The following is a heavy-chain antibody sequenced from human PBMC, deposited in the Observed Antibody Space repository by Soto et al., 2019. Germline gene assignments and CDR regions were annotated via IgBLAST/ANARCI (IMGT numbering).Heavy chain of an antibody. J-gene: IGHJ4*02. CDR3: SYNGLDNSPSAIDF. D-gene: IGHD2-8*01. CDR2: LSTSGTIR. CDR1: GFTLSNSA. Sequence: AGGSLRLSCAASGFTLSNSAMSWVRQAPGKGLEWLSVLSTSGTIRYYADSVKGRFTISRDNFKNTLYLQLNSLRAEDTAVYYCSYNGLDNSPSAIDFWGPGSLVTVSS. V-gene: IGHV3-23*01.